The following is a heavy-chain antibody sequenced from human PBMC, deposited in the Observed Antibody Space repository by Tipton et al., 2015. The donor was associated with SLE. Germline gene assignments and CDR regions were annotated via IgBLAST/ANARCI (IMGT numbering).Heavy chain of an antibody. D-gene: IGHD3-10*01. CDR3: ARGFPKTYNYGSGSSSAFDI. CDR2: INHSGSA. CDR1: GGSFSGYY. J-gene: IGHJ3*02. V-gene: IGHV4-34*01. Sequence: TLSLTCAVYGGSFSGYYWSWIRQSPGKGLEWIGEINHSGSANYNPSLKSRVTISVDTSKNQSSLKLSSVTAADTAVYYCARGFPKTYNYGSGSSSAFDIWGQGTMVTVSS.